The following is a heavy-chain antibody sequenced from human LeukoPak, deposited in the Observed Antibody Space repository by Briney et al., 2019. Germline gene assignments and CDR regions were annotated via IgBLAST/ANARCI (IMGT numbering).Heavy chain of an antibody. CDR2: IYNSGT. J-gene: IGHJ4*01. Sequence: SETLSLSCTVPGDSISSSSYYWGWIRQPPGRGLEAIGNIYNSGTYYNPSLESRVTMSIDTSKSQVSLNLRSVTAADTAVYYCARLKVRPYYFDYWGHGTLVTVSS. CDR1: GDSISSSSYY. V-gene: IGHV4-39*07. CDR3: ARLKVRPYYFDY.